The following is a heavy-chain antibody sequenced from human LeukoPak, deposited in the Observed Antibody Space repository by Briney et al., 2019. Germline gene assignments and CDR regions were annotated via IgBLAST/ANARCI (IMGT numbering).Heavy chain of an antibody. V-gene: IGHV3-74*01. Sequence: PGGSLRLSCAASGFTFYTYSMNWVRQAPGKGLVWVSRIANDVTTTSYADSVRGRFTISRDNAKSTLYLQMNSLRAEDTAVYYCAREYWGSSFDYWGQGTLVSVSS. CDR1: GFTFYTYS. CDR2: IANDVTTT. J-gene: IGHJ4*02. D-gene: IGHD2-15*01. CDR3: AREYWGSSFDY.